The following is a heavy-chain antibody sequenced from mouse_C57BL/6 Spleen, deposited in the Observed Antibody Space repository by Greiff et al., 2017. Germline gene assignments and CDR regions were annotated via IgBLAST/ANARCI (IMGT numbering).Heavy chain of an antibody. CDR2: INPNYGTT. V-gene: IGHV1-39*01. CDR3: ARTYYGSSSYGYFDV. D-gene: IGHD1-1*01. J-gene: IGHJ1*03. CDR1: GYSFTDYN. Sequence: VQLKESGPELVKPGASVKISCKASGYSFTDYNMNWVKQSNGKSLEWIGVINPNYGTTSYNQKFKGKATLTVDQSSSTAYMQLNSLTSEDSAVYYCARTYYGSSSYGYFDVWGTGTTVTVSS.